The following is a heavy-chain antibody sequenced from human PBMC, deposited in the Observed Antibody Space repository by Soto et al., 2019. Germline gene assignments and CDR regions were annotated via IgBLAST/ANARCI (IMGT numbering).Heavy chain of an antibody. D-gene: IGHD6-19*01. V-gene: IGHV4-59*01. CDR1: GGSISSYY. J-gene: IGHJ3*02. Sequence: SETLSLTCTVSGGSISSYYWSWIRQPPGKGLEWIGYIYYSGSTNYNPSLKSRVTISVDTSKNQFSLKLSSVTAADTAVYYCARVKQWLVLREDTNAFDIWGQGTMVTVSS. CDR2: IYYSGST. CDR3: ARVKQWLVLREDTNAFDI.